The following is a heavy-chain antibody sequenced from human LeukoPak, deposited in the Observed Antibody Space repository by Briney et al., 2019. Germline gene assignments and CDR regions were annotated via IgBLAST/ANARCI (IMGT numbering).Heavy chain of an antibody. J-gene: IGHJ4*02. CDR2: INTNSGGT. CDR3: ARDLMIVVVTPGY. V-gene: IGHV1-2*02. D-gene: IGHD3-22*01. Sequence: ASVKVSCKASGYTFTGYYMHWVRQAPGQGLEWMVWINTNSGGTNYAQKFQGRVTMTRDTSISTAYMELSRLRSNDTAVYYGARDLMIVVVTPGYWGQGTLVTVSS. CDR1: GYTFTGYY.